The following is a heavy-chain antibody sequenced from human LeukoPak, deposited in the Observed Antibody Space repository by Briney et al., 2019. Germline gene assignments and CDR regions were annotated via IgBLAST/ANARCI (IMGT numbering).Heavy chain of an antibody. CDR1: GYSFTRYG. CDR3: AVVLRYFDQPSLIEAFDI. CDR2: INPSGGST. Sequence: ASVKVSCKASGYSFTRYGISWVRQAPGQGLEWMGIINPSGGSTSYAQKFQGRVTMTRDTSTSTVYMELSSLRSEDTAVYYCAVVLRYFDQPSLIEAFDIWGQGTMVTVSS. D-gene: IGHD3-9*01. V-gene: IGHV1-46*01. J-gene: IGHJ3*02.